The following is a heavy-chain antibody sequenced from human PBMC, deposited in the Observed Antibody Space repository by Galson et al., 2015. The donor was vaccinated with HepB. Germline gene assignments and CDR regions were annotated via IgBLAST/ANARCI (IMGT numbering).Heavy chain of an antibody. Sequence: SLRLSCAAPGFTFSSYWMSWVRQAPGKGLEWVANIKEDGSENHYVDSVKGRFSVSRDNAKNSLYLQMNSLRAEDTAVYYCARVTGGGRYSDYWGQGTLVTVSS. J-gene: IGHJ4*02. CDR3: ARVTGGGRYSDY. D-gene: IGHD2-15*01. V-gene: IGHV3-7*03. CDR1: GFTFSSYW. CDR2: IKEDGSEN.